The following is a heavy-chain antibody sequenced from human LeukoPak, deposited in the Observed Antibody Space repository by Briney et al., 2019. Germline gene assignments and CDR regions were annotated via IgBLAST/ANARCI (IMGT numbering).Heavy chain of an antibody. CDR3: AKTHWLLGALDL. CDR2: ISGTAETT. J-gene: IGHJ3*01. Sequence: RGSLRLSCAASGFSFNNYAMSWVRQAPGKGLEWVSAISGTAETTYYADSVKGRFTISRDNSKNTVYLQINSLRTEDTAKYYCAKTHWLLGALDLWGQGTMVTVS. CDR1: GFSFNNYA. V-gene: IGHV3-23*01. D-gene: IGHD6-19*01.